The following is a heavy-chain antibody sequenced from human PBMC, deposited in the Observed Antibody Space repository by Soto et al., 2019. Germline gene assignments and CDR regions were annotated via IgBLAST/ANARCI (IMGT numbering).Heavy chain of an antibody. V-gene: IGHV1-69*01. Sequence: QVQLVQSGAEVKKPGSSVKVSCKASGGTFSSYAISWVRQAPGQGLEWMGGIIPIFGTANYAQKFQGRVTIIADESTSTAYMELSSLRSEDTAVYYCARIGYCSGGSCYYYYYGMDVWGQGTTVTVSS. J-gene: IGHJ6*02. CDR1: GGTFSSYA. CDR3: ARIGYCSGGSCYYYYYGMDV. CDR2: IIPIFGTA. D-gene: IGHD2-15*01.